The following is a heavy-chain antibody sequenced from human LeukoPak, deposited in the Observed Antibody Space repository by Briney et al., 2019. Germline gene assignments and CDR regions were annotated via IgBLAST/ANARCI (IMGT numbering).Heavy chain of an antibody. CDR1: EFTFSDYY. J-gene: IGHJ6*03. Sequence: GGSLRLSCAASEFTFSDYYMSWIRQAPGKGLEWVSYISYSGDTIYYADSVKGRFTVSRDNAKNSLYLQMNSLRAEDTAVYYCARDTYQLLLDYYYYMDVWGKGTTVTVSS. V-gene: IGHV3-11*04. D-gene: IGHD2-2*01. CDR2: ISYSGDTI. CDR3: ARDTYQLLLDYYYYMDV.